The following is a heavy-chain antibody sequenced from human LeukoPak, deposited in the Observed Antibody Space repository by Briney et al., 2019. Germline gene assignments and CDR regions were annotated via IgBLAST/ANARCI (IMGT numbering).Heavy chain of an antibody. Sequence: LRLSCAASGFTFSSYAMNWIRQHPGTGLEWIGYIHYSGSTYYNPSLKSRLTISVDTSKNQFSLKLSSVTAADTAVYYCARGPGGAPMDYWGQGTLVTVSS. CDR1: GFTFSSYA. V-gene: IGHV4-31*02. J-gene: IGHJ4*02. CDR2: IHYSGST. CDR3: ARGPGGAPMDY. D-gene: IGHD2-2*01.